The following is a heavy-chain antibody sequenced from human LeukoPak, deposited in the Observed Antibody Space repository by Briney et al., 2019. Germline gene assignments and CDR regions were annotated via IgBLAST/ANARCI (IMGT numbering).Heavy chain of an antibody. CDR2: VYYSGST. Sequence: ASETLSLTCTVSGGSISSYYWSWIRQPPGKGLDWIGYVYYSGSTNYNPSLKSRVIISVDTSKNQCFLNLISVTAADTAVYYCARGTAQTVNTYAFDMWGQGTMVTVSS. CDR3: ARGTAQTVNTYAFDM. D-gene: IGHD4-17*01. CDR1: GGSISSYY. V-gene: IGHV4-59*01. J-gene: IGHJ3*02.